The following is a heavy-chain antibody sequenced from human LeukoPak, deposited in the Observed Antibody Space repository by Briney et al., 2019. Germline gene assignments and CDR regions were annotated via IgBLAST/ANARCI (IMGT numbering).Heavy chain of an antibody. CDR1: GYTFTSYA. Sequence: ASVKVSCKASGYTFTSYAMHWVRQAPGQRLEWMGWINAGSGNTKYSQKFQGRVTITRDTSASTAYMELSSLRSEDTAVYYCAREIQWLVQGGDYWGQGTLVTVSS. V-gene: IGHV1-3*01. CDR2: INAGSGNT. J-gene: IGHJ4*02. CDR3: AREIQWLVQGGDY. D-gene: IGHD6-19*01.